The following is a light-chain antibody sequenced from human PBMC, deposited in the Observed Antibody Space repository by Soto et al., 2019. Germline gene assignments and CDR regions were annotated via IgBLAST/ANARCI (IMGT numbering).Light chain of an antibody. CDR1: SSNIGSNT. CDR3: ATWDDSLNDVL. V-gene: IGLV1-44*01. J-gene: IGLJ3*02. Sequence: LTQPPSASGTPGQRVTISCSGSSSNIGSNTVNWYQHLPGTAPKLLIYNNNQRPSGVPDRFSGSKSGTSASLTISGLQSDDEADYYCATWDDSLNDVLFGGGTKVTVL. CDR2: NNN.